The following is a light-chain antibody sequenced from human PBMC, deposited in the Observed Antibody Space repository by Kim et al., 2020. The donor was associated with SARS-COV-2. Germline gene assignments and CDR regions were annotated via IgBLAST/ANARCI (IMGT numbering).Light chain of an antibody. Sequence: LSPGERATLSCRASQSVGSNYLAWYQQKPGQAPRLLIYGASSRATGIPDRFSGSGSGTDFTLTISRLEPEDFAVYYCQQYGSSLYTFGQGTKLEI. J-gene: IGKJ2*01. CDR2: GAS. CDR3: QQYGSSLYT. V-gene: IGKV3-20*01. CDR1: QSVGSNY.